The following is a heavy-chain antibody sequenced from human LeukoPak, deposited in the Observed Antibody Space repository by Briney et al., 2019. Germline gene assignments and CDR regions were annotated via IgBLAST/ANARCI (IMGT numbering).Heavy chain of an antibody. D-gene: IGHD2-15*01. V-gene: IGHV3-74*01. J-gene: IGHJ5*02. CDR1: GFTLSSHW. CDR2: INSDGSTT. Sequence: GGSLRLSCAASGFTLSSHWMHWVRHAPGKGRVWVSRINSDGSTTNYADSVKGRFTISRTNAENTLYLQMKSLRVEDTAVYYCTRRVTATRWFDPWGQGTLVTVSS. CDR3: TRRVTATRWFDP.